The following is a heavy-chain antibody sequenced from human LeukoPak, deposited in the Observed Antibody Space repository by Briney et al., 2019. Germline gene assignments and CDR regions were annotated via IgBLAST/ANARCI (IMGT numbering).Heavy chain of an antibody. CDR1: GGSFSGYY. D-gene: IGHD2-2*02. CDR3: ARDRVVSAAIISGMDV. CDR2: INHSGST. Sequence: KPSETLSLTCAVYGGSFSGYYWSWIRQPPGKGLEWIGEINHSGSTNYNPSLKSRVTISVDTSKNQFSLKLSSVTAADTAVYYCARDRVVSAAIISGMDVWGQGTTVTVSS. J-gene: IGHJ6*02. V-gene: IGHV4-34*01.